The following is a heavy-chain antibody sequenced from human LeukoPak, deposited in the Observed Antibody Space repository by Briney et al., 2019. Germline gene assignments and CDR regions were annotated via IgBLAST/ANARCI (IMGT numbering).Heavy chain of an antibody. CDR1: GFTFSSYS. D-gene: IGHD3-10*01. Sequence: GGSMRLSCAASGFTFSSYSMLWVRQAPGKGLEWVSYISSSSSTIYYADSVKGRFTISRDSFKNTLYLQMNSLRPEDTAVYYCAKEGDYYGSGSYRDGFDIWGQGTRATVSS. CDR2: ISSSSSTI. V-gene: IGHV3-48*01. CDR3: AKEGDYYGSGSYRDGFDI. J-gene: IGHJ3*02.